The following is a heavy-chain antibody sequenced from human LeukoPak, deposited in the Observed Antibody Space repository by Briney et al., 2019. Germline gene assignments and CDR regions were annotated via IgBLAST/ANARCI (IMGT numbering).Heavy chain of an antibody. CDR1: GFPFSSYW. Sequence: GGSLRLSCAASGFPFSSYWMSWVRQAPGKGLEWVANINHDGRETYYADSVKGRLIISRDNAKDSLYLQMNSLRAEDAAVYYCAKGYIIAGRQWYLDLWGRGTLVGVSS. CDR2: INHDGRET. V-gene: IGHV3-7*01. J-gene: IGHJ2*01. CDR3: AKGYIIAGRQWYLDL. D-gene: IGHD6-13*01.